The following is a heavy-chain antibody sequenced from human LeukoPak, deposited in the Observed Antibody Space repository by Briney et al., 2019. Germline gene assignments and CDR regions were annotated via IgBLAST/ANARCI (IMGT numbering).Heavy chain of an antibody. CDR1: GYTFTSHG. J-gene: IGHJ4*02. V-gene: IGHV1-18*04. Sequence: ASVKVSCKASGYTFTSHGISWVRQAPGQGLEWMGWISAYNGNTNYAQKLQGRVTMTTDTSTSTAYMELRSLRSDDTAVYYCARGGLLYYYDSSGYYYNYWGQGTLVTVSS. D-gene: IGHD3-22*01. CDR3: ARGGLLYYYDSSGYYYNY. CDR2: ISAYNGNT.